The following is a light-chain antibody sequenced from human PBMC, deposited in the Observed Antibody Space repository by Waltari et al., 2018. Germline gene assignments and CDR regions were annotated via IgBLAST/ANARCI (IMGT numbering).Light chain of an antibody. CDR1: SGHSSNV. J-gene: IGLJ3*02. V-gene: IGLV4-69*01. CDR3: QTGGHGTWV. CDR2: IYGDGSH. Sequence: QLVLTQSPSASASLGAAVKLTCTLSSGHSSNVIAWHQQQPEKGPRYLMKIYGDGSHSKGDEIPDRFSGSSSGAARYLTISSLQSEYEADYYCQTGGHGTWVFGGGTKLTVL.